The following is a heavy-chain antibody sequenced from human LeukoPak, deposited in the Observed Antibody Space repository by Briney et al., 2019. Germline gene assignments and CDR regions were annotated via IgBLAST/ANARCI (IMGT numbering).Heavy chain of an antibody. CDR3: ARLYVWGSSRTFDY. Sequence: GGSLRLSCAASGFTFSSYSMNWVRQAPGKGLEWVSYISSSSSTIYYADSVRGRFTISRDNAKNSLYLQMNSLRDEDTAVYYCARLYVWGSSRTFDYWGQGTLVTVSS. CDR1: GFTFSSYS. V-gene: IGHV3-48*02. D-gene: IGHD3-16*02. CDR2: ISSSSSTI. J-gene: IGHJ4*02.